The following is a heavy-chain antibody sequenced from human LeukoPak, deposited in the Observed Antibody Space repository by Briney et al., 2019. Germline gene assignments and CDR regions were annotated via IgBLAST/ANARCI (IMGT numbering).Heavy chain of an antibody. CDR3: ARDLWSGLHYYYMDV. J-gene: IGHJ6*03. CDR2: IYYSGST. V-gene: IGHV4-39*07. Sequence: SETLSLTCTVSGGSISSSTYFWGWIRQPPGKGLEWVGTIYYSGSTYYNPSLKSRVTISVDTSKNQFSLKLSSVTAADTAVYYCARDLWSGLHYYYMDVWGKGTTVTVSS. CDR1: GGSISSSTYF. D-gene: IGHD3-3*01.